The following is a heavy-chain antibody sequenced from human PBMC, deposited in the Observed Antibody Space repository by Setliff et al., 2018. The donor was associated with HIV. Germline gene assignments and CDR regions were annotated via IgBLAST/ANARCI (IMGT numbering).Heavy chain of an antibody. D-gene: IGHD3-22*01. CDR3: ARGYYDSSGTFDY. V-gene: IGHV4-61*02. CDR1: GASISIGSYY. J-gene: IGHJ4*02. CDR2: IYTSGST. Sequence: SETLSLTCTVSGASISIGSYYWSWIRQPAGKGLEWIGRIYTSGSTNYNPSLKSRVTISVDTSKNQFSLKLSSVTAADTAVYYCARGYYDSSGTFDYWGQGTLVIVSS.